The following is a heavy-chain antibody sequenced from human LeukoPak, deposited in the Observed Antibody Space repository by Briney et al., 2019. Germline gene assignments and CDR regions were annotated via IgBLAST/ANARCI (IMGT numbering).Heavy chain of an antibody. CDR3: ARTANFAAGYYIDY. Sequence: GGSLRLSCAASGFTFSSYTISWVRQAPGEGLEWVSSISGSSRHKYYADSVRGRFTISRDNAKNSLYLQMNSLRAEDTAVYYCARTANFAAGYYIDYWGQGTLVTVSS. CDR1: GFTFSSYT. D-gene: IGHD6-13*01. J-gene: IGHJ4*02. CDR2: ISGSSRHK. V-gene: IGHV3-21*01.